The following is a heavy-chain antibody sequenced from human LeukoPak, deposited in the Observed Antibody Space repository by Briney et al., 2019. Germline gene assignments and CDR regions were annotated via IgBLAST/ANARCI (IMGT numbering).Heavy chain of an antibody. CDR1: GGPITRYF. V-gene: IGHV4-59*08. Sequence: TSEPLSLTCSVSGGPITRYFWSWIRQPPGGGLEWVGYVYYTGSTNYNPSLKSRVTMFEDKSKNQFSLRQYSLTVADTAVYYCARHFAYIISSYFDYWGQGSLVTVSS. CDR2: VYYTGST. D-gene: IGHD6-6*01. J-gene: IGHJ4*02. CDR3: ARHFAYIISSYFDY.